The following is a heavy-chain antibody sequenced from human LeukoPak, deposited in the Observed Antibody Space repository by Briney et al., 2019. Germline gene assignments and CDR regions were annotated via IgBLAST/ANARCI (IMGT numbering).Heavy chain of an antibody. CDR3: ASFYLSYYDNSGWWE. J-gene: IGHJ4*02. CDR2: INEDGSVK. CDR1: GFTFSSYW. V-gene: IGHV3-7*01. Sequence: GGSLRLSCAASGFTFSSYWMSWVRQAPGKGLEWVAHINEDGSVKYYVDSVKGRFTISRDNAKNTLYLQMSSLRAEDTAVYCCASFYLSYYDNSGWWEGGEGPLVTVPS. D-gene: IGHD3-22*01.